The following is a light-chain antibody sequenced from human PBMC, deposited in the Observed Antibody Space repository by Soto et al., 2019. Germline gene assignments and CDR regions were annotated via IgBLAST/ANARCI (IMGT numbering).Light chain of an antibody. J-gene: IGLJ2*01. V-gene: IGLV2-8*01. Sequence: QSALTQPPSASGSPGQSVTISCTGTSRNVGDYNYVSWYQKHPGKAPKLMIYEVSKRPSGVPDRFSGSKSGNTASLTVSGLQAEDEADYYCSSYAASNDLFGGGTKVTVL. CDR1: SRNVGDYNY. CDR3: SSYAASNDL. CDR2: EVS.